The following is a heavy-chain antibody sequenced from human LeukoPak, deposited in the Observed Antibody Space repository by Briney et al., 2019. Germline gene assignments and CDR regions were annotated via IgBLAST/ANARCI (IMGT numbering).Heavy chain of an antibody. CDR1: GGSVSSGSYY. CDR3: ARADSSGYYLHIDY. CDR2: IYYSGST. V-gene: IGHV4-61*01. D-gene: IGHD3-22*01. Sequence: SETLSLTCTVSGGSVSSGSYYWSCIRQPPGKGLEWIGYIYYSGSTNYNPSLKSRVTISVDTSKNQFSLKLSSVTAADTAVYYCARADSSGYYLHIDYWGQGTLVTVSS. J-gene: IGHJ4*02.